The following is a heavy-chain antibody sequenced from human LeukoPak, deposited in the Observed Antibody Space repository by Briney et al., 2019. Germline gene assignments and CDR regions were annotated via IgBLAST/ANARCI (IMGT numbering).Heavy chain of an antibody. D-gene: IGHD3-22*01. Sequence: SETLSLTCTVSGGSISSGNNHWSWIRQPPGKGLEGIGYIFYSGRTYYNPSLKSRVTISIDTSKNQFSLKLTSVTAADTAVFYCARSRDYDSSGYPYYFDTWGQGTLVTVSS. CDR3: ARSRDYDSSGYPYYFDT. CDR2: IFYSGRT. J-gene: IGHJ4*02. CDR1: GGSISSGNNH. V-gene: IGHV4-30-4*01.